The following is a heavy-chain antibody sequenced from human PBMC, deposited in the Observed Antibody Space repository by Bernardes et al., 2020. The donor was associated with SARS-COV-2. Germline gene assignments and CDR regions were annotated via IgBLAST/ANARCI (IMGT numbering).Heavy chain of an antibody. CDR1: GFSFSSYA. Sequence: GGSLRLSCAASGFSFSSYAMTWVRQAPGKGLEWVSAISGSGNSTYYADSVKGRFTISRDNSKNTLCLQMNSLRAKDTALYYCAKGPICSSASCYTVGVMDVWGQGTTVTVSS. D-gene: IGHD2-2*02. V-gene: IGHV3-23*01. CDR3: AKGPICSSASCYTVGVMDV. CDR2: ISGSGNST. J-gene: IGHJ6*02.